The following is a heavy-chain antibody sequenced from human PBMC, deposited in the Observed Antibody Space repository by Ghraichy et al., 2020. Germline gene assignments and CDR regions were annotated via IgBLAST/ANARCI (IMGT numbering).Heavy chain of an antibody. D-gene: IGHD1-26*01. V-gene: IGHV4-4*07. J-gene: IGHJ3*02. CDR3: ARVRGAKSGSYSRGGETYAFDI. Sequence: SETLSLTCTVSGGSISSYYWSWIRQPAGKGLEWIGRIYTSGSTNYNPSLKSRVTMSVDTSKNQFSLKLSSVTAADTAVYYCARVRGAKSGSYSRGGETYAFDIWGQGTMVTVSS. CDR1: GGSISSYY. CDR2: IYTSGST.